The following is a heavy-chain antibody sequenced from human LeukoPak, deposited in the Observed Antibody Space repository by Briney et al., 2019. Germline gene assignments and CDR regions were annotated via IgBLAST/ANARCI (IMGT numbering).Heavy chain of an antibody. V-gene: IGHV4-4*02. D-gene: IGHD2-2*03. Sequence: GSLRVSCAASGFSLSNYWMHWVRQPPGKGLEWIGEIYHSGSTNYNPSLKSRVTISVDKSKNQFSLKLSSVTAADTAVYYCARDGGLGHCSSTSCPGDGMDVWGQGTTVTVSS. CDR1: GFSLSNYW. CDR2: IYHSGST. J-gene: IGHJ6*02. CDR3: ARDGGLGHCSSTSCPGDGMDV.